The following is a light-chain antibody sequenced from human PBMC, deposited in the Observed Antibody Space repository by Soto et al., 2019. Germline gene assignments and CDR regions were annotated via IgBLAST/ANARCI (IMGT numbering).Light chain of an antibody. CDR1: QSVSSY. Sequence: EIVLTQSPGTLSLSPGERATLSCRASQSVSSYLAWYQQKPGQAPRLLIYDASNRATGIPARFSGSGSGTDFTLTISSLEPEDFAVYYCQQRSNWPPEVTFGQGTKVDIK. V-gene: IGKV3-11*01. J-gene: IGKJ1*01. CDR3: QQRSNWPPEVT. CDR2: DAS.